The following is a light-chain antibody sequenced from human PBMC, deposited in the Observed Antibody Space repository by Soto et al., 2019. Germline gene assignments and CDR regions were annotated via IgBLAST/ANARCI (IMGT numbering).Light chain of an antibody. CDR2: EVT. CDR3: CSSAGGGTYV. CDR1: SSVVGSYDL. V-gene: IGLV2-23*02. Sequence: QSVLTQPASVSGSPGQSIAISCTGTSSVVGSYDLVSWYQQHPGKAPKLIIYEVTKRPSGVSSRFSGSKSGNTASLTISGLQAEDDADYYCCSSAGGGTYVFGTGTKVTVL. J-gene: IGLJ1*01.